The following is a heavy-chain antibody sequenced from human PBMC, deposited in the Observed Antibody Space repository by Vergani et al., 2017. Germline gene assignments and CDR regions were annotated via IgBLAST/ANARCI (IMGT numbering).Heavy chain of an antibody. J-gene: IGHJ4*02. CDR3: AREYCSSSSCYFVAY. V-gene: IGHV4-31*03. D-gene: IGHD2-2*01. CDR1: GGSISSGGYY. CDR2: IYYSGST. Sequence: QVQLQESGPGLVKPSQTLSLTCTVSGGSISSGGYYWSWIRQHPGKGLEWIGYIYYSGSTYYNPSLKSRVTRSVGTSKNQFSLKLSSVTAEDTAVYFWAREYCSSSSCYFVAYWGQGTLVTVSS.